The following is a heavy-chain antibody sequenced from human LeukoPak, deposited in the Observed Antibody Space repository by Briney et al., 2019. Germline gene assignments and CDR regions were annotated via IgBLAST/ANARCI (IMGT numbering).Heavy chain of an antibody. Sequence: SETLSLTCAVSGGSISSYYWSWIRQPPGKGLEWIGYIYYSGSTNYNPSLKSRVTISVDTSKNQFSLKLSSVTAADTAVYYCARTGVPAQRYYFDYWGQGTLVTVSS. J-gene: IGHJ4*02. CDR2: IYYSGST. CDR1: GGSISSYY. CDR3: ARTGVPAQRYYFDY. V-gene: IGHV4-59*01. D-gene: IGHD2-2*01.